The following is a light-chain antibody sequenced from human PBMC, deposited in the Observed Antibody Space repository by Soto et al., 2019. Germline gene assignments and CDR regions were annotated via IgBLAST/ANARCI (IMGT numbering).Light chain of an antibody. J-gene: IGKJ5*01. CDR3: HQYGSSPPIT. V-gene: IGKV3-20*01. Sequence: EIVLTQSPGTLSLSPGERATLSCRASQSVSYSYLAWYQQKPGQAPRLLIYGASSRATGVPDRFSGSGSGTDFTLTISRLEPEDFAVYYCHQYGSSPPITFGQGTRLAIK. CDR1: QSVSYSY. CDR2: GAS.